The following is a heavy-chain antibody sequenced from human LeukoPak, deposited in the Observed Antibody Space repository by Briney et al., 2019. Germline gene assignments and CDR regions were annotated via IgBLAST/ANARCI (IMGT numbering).Heavy chain of an antibody. CDR2: IWYDGSNK. V-gene: IGHV3-33*01. D-gene: IGHD4-17*01. CDR3: ARDPMRYGDYPNKFDY. J-gene: IGHJ4*02. Sequence: GGSLRLSCAASGFTFSSYGMHWVRQAPGKGLEWMAVIWYDGSNKYYADSVKGRFTISRDNSKNTLYLQMNSLRAEDTAVYYCARDPMRYGDYPNKFDYWGQGTLVTVSS. CDR1: GFTFSSYG.